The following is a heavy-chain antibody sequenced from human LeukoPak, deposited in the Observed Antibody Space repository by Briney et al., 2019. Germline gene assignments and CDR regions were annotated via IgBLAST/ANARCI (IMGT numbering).Heavy chain of an antibody. D-gene: IGHD3-10*01. J-gene: IGHJ4*02. CDR3: ASRGGSGKYDFDF. CDR2: INPNSGDT. Sequence: ASVKVSCKASGYTFTGYFMHWVRQAPGLGLEWMGWINPNSGDTNYAQKFQGRVTMTRDTSVSTAYLELSSLRYDDTAVYYCASRGGSGKYDFDFWGQGTMVTVSS. CDR1: GYTFTGYF. V-gene: IGHV1-2*02.